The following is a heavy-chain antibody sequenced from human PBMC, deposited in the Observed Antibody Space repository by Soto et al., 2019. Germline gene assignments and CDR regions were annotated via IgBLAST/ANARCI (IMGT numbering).Heavy chain of an antibody. CDR2: IIPFFHAA. CDR1: ADTFSSSA. CDR3: ARDLISNYRYYGMDV. Sequence: QVQLVQSGAEVKKPGSSVKVSCKPSADTFSSSAFSWVRQAPGQGLEWMGGIIPFFHAANYAQRFQGRVTITADESTSTVYMEVSSLRSEDTALYYCARDLISNYRYYGMDVWGQGTTVTVSS. J-gene: IGHJ6*02. V-gene: IGHV1-69*01.